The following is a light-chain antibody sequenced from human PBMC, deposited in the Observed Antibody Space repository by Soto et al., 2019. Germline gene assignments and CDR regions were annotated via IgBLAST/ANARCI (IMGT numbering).Light chain of an antibody. J-gene: IGLJ1*01. CDR2: EVS. Sequence: QSALTHPASVSGSPGQSITISCTGTSSDVGGYNFVSWYQQHPGRAPKLLIYEVSRRPSGVSNRFSGSKSGDTASLTISGLQAEDEADYYCYSYRGYYTRVFGTGTKVTVL. V-gene: IGLV2-14*01. CDR3: YSYRGYYTRV. CDR1: SSDVGGYNF.